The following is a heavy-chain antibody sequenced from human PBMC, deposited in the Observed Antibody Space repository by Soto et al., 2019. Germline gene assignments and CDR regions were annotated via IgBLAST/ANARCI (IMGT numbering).Heavy chain of an antibody. Sequence: QMQLVQSGAEVRMPGSSVKVSCNASGGTFRTYSINWERQAPGQGLEWMGGIIPLFGTTNYAQKFKGRVTITADESTSTAYMELSSLRAEDAAVYYCARGATHGSSWYFWFDPWGQGTLVTVSS. D-gene: IGHD6-13*01. CDR3: ARGATHGSSWYFWFDP. V-gene: IGHV1-69*01. J-gene: IGHJ5*02. CDR2: IIPLFGTT. CDR1: GGTFRTYS.